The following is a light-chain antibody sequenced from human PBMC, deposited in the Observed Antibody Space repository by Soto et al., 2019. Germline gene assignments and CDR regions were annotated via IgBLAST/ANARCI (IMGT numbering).Light chain of an antibody. CDR1: QSISSY. Sequence: DIQMTQSPSSLSASVGDRVTITCRASQSISSYLNWYQQKPGKAPKLLIYAASSLQSGVQSRFSGSGSGTDFTLTISSLQPEDFATYYCQQSYSTPPTCGQGTKVEI. J-gene: IGKJ1*01. CDR2: AAS. CDR3: QQSYSTPPT. V-gene: IGKV1-39*01.